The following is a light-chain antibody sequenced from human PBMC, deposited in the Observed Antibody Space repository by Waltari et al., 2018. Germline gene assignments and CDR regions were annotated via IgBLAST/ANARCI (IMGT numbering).Light chain of an antibody. CDR1: QSISRN. CDR2: KTS. Sequence: DIQMTQSPYTLSASVGDRVTITCRASQSISRNLAWYQQKPGKAPKLLIYKTSSLESGVPSRFSGSGSETEFTLTISSLQPDDLATYYCQQYYSYPWTFGQGTKVEIK. V-gene: IGKV1-5*03. CDR3: QQYYSYPWT. J-gene: IGKJ1*01.